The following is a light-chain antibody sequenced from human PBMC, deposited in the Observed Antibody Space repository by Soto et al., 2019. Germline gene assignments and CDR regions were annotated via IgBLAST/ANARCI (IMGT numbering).Light chain of an antibody. J-gene: IGKJ2*01. CDR1: QSVSSN. Sequence: EIVMTQSPANLSVSPGERATLSCRASQSVSSNLAWYQQKPGQGPRLLIYGASTRATSIPARFSGSGSGTEFPLTINSLQSEDFAVYYCQKYNKWPPYTFGQGTKLEIK. CDR2: GAS. V-gene: IGKV3-15*01. CDR3: QKYNKWPPYT.